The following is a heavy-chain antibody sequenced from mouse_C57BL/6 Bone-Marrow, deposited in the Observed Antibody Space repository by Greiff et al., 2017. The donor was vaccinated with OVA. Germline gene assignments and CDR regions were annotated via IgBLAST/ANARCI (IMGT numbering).Heavy chain of an antibody. CDR1: GYTFTNYW. J-gene: IGHJ1*03. Sequence: LEESGAELVRPGTSVKMSCKASGYTFTNYWIGWAKQRPGHGLEWIGDIYPGGGYTNYNEKFKGKATLTADKSSSTAYMQFSSLTSEDSAIYYCARSGFRYWYFDVWGTGTTVTVSS. CDR3: ARSGFRYWYFDV. CDR2: IYPGGGYT. V-gene: IGHV1-63*01. D-gene: IGHD1-3*01.